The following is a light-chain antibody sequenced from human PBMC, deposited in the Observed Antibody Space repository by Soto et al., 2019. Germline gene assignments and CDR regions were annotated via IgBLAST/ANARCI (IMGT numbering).Light chain of an antibody. CDR3: SSYAGSNNFVL. J-gene: IGLJ2*01. Sequence: QAVVTQPASVSGSPGQSIAISCTGSSSDVGIYNYVSWYQQHPGKVPKLIIYEVTNRPSGVSNRFSGSKSGNTASLTVSGLQAEDEADYYCSSYAGSNNFVLFGGGTKLTVL. CDR2: EVT. V-gene: IGLV2-14*01. CDR1: SSDVGIYNY.